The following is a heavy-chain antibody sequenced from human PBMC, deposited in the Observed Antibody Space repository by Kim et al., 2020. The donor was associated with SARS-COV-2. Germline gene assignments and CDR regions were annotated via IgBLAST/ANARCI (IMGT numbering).Heavy chain of an antibody. CDR3: AGYDILTGYYSPGSDAFDI. CDR2: IYYSGST. CDR1: GGSISSGGYY. V-gene: IGHV4-31*03. D-gene: IGHD3-9*01. Sequence: SETLSLTCTVSGGSISSGGYYWSWIRQHPGKGLEWIGYIYYSGSTYYNPSLKSRVTISVDTSKNQFSLKLSSVTAADTAVYYCAGYDILTGYYSPGSDAFDIWGQGTMVTVSS. J-gene: IGHJ3*02.